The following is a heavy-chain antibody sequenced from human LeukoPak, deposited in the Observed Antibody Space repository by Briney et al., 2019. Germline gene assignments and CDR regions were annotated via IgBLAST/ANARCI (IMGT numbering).Heavy chain of an antibody. Sequence: GGSLRLSCAASGFTFSSYSMNWVRQAPGKGLEWVSSISSSSSYIYYADSVKGRFTISRGNAKNSLYLQMNSLRAEDTAVYYCASDRITMVRGVYAFDIWGQGTMVTVSS. CDR3: ASDRITMVRGVYAFDI. D-gene: IGHD3-10*01. CDR1: GFTFSSYS. CDR2: ISSSSSYI. J-gene: IGHJ3*02. V-gene: IGHV3-21*01.